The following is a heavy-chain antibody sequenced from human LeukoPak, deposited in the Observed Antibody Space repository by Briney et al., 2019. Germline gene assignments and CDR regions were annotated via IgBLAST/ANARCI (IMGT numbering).Heavy chain of an antibody. Sequence: SETLSLTCTVSGGSISSSSYYWGWIRQPPGKGLEWIGRIYYSGSTYYNPSLKSRVTISVDTSKNQFSLKLSSVTAADTAVYYCARDHCSGGSCYQSNWGQGTLVTVSS. CDR1: GGSISSSSYY. CDR3: ARDHCSGGSCYQSN. J-gene: IGHJ4*02. V-gene: IGHV4-39*07. CDR2: IYYSGST. D-gene: IGHD2-15*01.